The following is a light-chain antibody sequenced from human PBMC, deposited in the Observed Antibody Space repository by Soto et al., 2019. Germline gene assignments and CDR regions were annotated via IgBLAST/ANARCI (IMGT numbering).Light chain of an antibody. J-gene: IGLJ1*01. CDR3: SSYTRSSTLV. Sequence: QAALTQPASVSGSPGQSITISCTGTSSDFGDYDYVSWYLQHPGKVPKLMIYEVSNRPSGVSNRFSGSKSGNTASLTISGLQAEDEADYYCSSYTRSSTLVFGTGTKVTVL. CDR2: EVS. V-gene: IGLV2-14*01. CDR1: SSDFGDYDY.